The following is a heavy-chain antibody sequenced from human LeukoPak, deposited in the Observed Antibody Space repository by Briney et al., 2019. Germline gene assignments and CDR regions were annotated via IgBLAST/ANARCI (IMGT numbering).Heavy chain of an antibody. CDR3: AKRIRGDSGYDYFDY. CDR1: GFTFSGYG. J-gene: IGHJ4*02. V-gene: IGHV3-23*01. Sequence: PGGSLRLSCAASGFTFSGYGMSWVRQAPGKGLKWVSAISGSGGSTYYADSVKGRITISRDNSKNTLYLQMNSLRAEDTAVYYCAKRIRGDSGYDYFDYWGQGTLVTVSS. CDR2: ISGSGGST. D-gene: IGHD5-12*01.